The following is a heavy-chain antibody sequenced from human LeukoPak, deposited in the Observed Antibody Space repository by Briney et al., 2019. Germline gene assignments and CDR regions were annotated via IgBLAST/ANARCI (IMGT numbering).Heavy chain of an antibody. D-gene: IGHD3-22*01. J-gene: IGHJ4*02. Sequence: SETLSLTCTVSGGSISSSSYYWGWIRQPPGKGLEWIGSIYYSGSTNYNPSLKSRVTISVDKSKNQFSLKLSSVTAADTAVYYCARELVHYYDSSGYYDYWGQGTLVTVSS. CDR3: ARELVHYYDSSGYYDY. CDR2: IYYSGST. V-gene: IGHV4-39*07. CDR1: GGSISSSSYY.